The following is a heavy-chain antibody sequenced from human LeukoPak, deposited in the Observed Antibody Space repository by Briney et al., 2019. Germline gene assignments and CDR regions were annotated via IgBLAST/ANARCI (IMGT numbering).Heavy chain of an antibody. CDR1: GFSFSAYW. CDR3: ARFGYVAAVDV. V-gene: IGHV3-7*01. D-gene: IGHD2-15*01. Sequence: GGSLRLSCAASGFSFSAYWMTWVRQAPGTGLEWVANINPAGSETYYVDPVKGRFSISRDNAKNLVYLQMNSLRAEDTAVYHCARFGYVAAVDVWGQGTSVTVSS. CDR2: INPAGSET. J-gene: IGHJ4*02.